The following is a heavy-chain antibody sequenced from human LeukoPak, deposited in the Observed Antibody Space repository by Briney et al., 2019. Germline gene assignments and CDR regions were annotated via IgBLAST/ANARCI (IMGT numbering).Heavy chain of an antibody. V-gene: IGHV3-23*01. D-gene: IGHD2-15*01. CDR3: AKDKWVVVAAAFDY. J-gene: IGHJ4*02. Sequence: PGGSLRLSCAASGFTFSSYAMSWVRQAPGKGLEWVSAISGSGGSTYYADSVKGRFTISRDNSKNTLYLQMNSLRAEDMAVYYCAKDKWVVVAAAFDYWGQGTLVTVSS. CDR1: GFTFSSYA. CDR2: ISGSGGST.